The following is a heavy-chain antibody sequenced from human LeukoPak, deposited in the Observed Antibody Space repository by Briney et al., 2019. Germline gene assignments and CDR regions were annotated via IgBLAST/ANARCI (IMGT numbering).Heavy chain of an antibody. V-gene: IGHV3-30-3*01. D-gene: IGHD5-18*01. Sequence: GRSLRLSCAASGFTFSSDAMHWVRQAPGKGLECVAVVSYDGSNKYYADSVKGRFTISRDNSKNTLYLQMNSLRAEDTAVYYCARTHLTYSYGPFGYWGQGTLVTVSS. CDR1: GFTFSSDA. J-gene: IGHJ4*02. CDR3: ARTHLTYSYGPFGY. CDR2: VSYDGSNK.